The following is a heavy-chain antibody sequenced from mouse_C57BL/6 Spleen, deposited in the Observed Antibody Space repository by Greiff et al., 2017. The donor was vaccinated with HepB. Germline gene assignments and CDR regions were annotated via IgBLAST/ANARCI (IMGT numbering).Heavy chain of an antibody. D-gene: IGHD1-1*01. CDR2: IYPRDGST. CDR3: ARGYYGSSPFAY. J-gene: IGHJ3*01. CDR1: GYTFTSYG. Sequence: QVQLKESGPELVKPGASVKLSCKASGYTFTSYGINWVKQRPGQGLEWIGRIYPRDGSTKYNEKFKGKATLTVDTSSSTAYMELHSLTSEDSAVYCGARGYYGSSPFAYWGQGTLVTVSA. V-gene: IGHV1-85*01.